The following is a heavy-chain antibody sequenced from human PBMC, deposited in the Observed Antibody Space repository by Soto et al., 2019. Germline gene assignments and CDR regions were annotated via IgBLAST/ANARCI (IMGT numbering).Heavy chain of an antibody. J-gene: IGHJ4*02. CDR2: IYWDGES. D-gene: IGHD1-1*01. CDR1: GFSFNTTRMG. Sequence: QITLKEAGPTLVKPTETLTLTCTFSGFSFNTTRMGVGWTRQPPGKALEWLAIIYWDGESRYNPLLRRRLTLTEDTSKNQVVLTMTNIDPKYTATYYCAHRDSTGTTTYFDSWVQGIPVTVAS. CDR3: AHRDSTGTTTYFDS. V-gene: IGHV2-5*02.